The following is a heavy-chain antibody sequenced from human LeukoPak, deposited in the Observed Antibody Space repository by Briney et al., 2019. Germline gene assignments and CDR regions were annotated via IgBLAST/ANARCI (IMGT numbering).Heavy chain of an antibody. CDR2: IISSSSYT. CDR1: GFTFSDYY. V-gene: IGHV3-11*06. Sequence: GGCLRDSCVASGFTFSDYYMSWMRQAPGRGLEWVSYIISSSSYTNYADSVKGGFTISRENDKNSLYLQMNSLRAEDTAVYCCARSYDILTGYLFGYYYYYGMDVWGKGTTVTVSS. J-gene: IGHJ6*04. D-gene: IGHD3-9*01. CDR3: ARSYDILTGYLFGYYYYYGMDV.